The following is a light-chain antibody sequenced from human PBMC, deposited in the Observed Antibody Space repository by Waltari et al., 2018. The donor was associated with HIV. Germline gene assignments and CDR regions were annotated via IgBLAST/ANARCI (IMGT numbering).Light chain of an antibody. CDR1: SSNIGSNY. V-gene: IGLV1-47*01. Sequence: QSVLTQPHSASGTPGQRVTISCSGSSSNIGSNYVYWYQQRPGTAPKLLIYRNNQRPSGVPDRFSGSKSGTSASLAISGLRSEDEADYYCAAWDDSLSVVVFGGGTKLTVL. J-gene: IGLJ2*01. CDR2: RNN. CDR3: AAWDDSLSVVV.